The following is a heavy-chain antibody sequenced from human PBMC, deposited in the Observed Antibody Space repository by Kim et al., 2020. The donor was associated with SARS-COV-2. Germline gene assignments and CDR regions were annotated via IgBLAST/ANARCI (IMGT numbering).Heavy chain of an antibody. V-gene: IGHV3-33*06. D-gene: IGHD2-8*01. CDR1: GFTFSSYA. CDR2: IWYDGSNK. J-gene: IGHJ4*02. CDR3: ANQGVYATFDY. Sequence: GGSLRLSCAASGFTFSSYAMHWVRQAPGKGLEWVAVIWYDGSNKYYADSVKGRFTISRDNSKNTLYLQMNSLRAEDTAVYYCANQGVYATFDYWGQGTLVTVSS.